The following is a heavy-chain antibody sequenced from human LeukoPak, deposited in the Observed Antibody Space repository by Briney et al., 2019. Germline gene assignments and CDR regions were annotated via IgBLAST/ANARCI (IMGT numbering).Heavy chain of an antibody. CDR2: IYTSGST. V-gene: IGHV4-61*02. Sequence: PSETLSLTCTVSGGSISSGSYYWSWIRQLAGKGLEWIGRIYTSGSTNYNPSLKSRVTISVDTSKNQFSLKLSSVTAADTAVYYCASDYYDSSGYYYYFDYWGQGTLVTVSS. D-gene: IGHD3-22*01. J-gene: IGHJ4*02. CDR3: ASDYYDSSGYYYYFDY. CDR1: GGSISSGSYY.